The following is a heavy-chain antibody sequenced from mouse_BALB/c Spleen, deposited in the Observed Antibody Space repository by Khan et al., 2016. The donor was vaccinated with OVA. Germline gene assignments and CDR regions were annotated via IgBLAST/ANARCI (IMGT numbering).Heavy chain of an antibody. CDR2: MSSGSSTI. V-gene: IGHV5-17*02. CDR3: ARSGGNFHWYFDV. J-gene: IGHJ1*01. Sequence: DVQLVESGGGLVQPGGSRKLSCAASGFTFSSFGMHWVRQAPKQGLEWVAYMSSGSSTIYYVDTVKGRFTISSDNPKNTLFLQMTSLRSEDTDMYSGARSGGNFHWYFDVWGAGTSVTVSS. D-gene: IGHD2-1*01. CDR1: GFTFSSFG.